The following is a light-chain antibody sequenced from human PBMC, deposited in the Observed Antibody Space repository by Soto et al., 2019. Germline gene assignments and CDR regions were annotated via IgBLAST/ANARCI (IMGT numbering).Light chain of an antibody. CDR3: QQYASSPRT. V-gene: IGKV3-20*01. CDR1: QSISSSY. Sequence: EIVLTQSPGTLSLSPGERATLSCRASQSISSSYLAWYQQKPGQAPRLLMYGASSRATGIPDTFSGSGSGTDFTLTISRLEPEDFAVYYCQQYASSPRTFSQGTRVEFK. J-gene: IGKJ1*01. CDR2: GAS.